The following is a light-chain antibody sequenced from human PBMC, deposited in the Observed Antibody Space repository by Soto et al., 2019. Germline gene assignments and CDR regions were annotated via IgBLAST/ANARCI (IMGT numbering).Light chain of an antibody. CDR2: GAS. V-gene: IGKV3-20*01. CDR3: QHYGSSPYT. J-gene: IGKJ2*01. Sequence: EIVLAQSPGTLSLSPGERATLSCRASQSISSSYLAWYQQSPGQAPRLLIYGASSRATDIPARFSGSGSGTDFPLTISRLEPEDFAVYYCQHYGSSPYTFGQGTMLEMK. CDR1: QSISSSY.